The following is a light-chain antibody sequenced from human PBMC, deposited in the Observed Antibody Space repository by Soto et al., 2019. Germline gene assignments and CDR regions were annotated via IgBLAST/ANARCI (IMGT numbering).Light chain of an antibody. CDR3: CSYAGSYTFARNV. Sequence: QSALTQPPSVSGAPGQRVTISCTGSSSNIGAGFDVHWYQQHPGEAPKLMIHDVSERPSGVPDRFSGSKSGNTASLTISGLQAEDEADYYCCSYAGSYTFARNVFGTGTKVTVL. V-gene: IGLV2-11*01. CDR1: SSNIGAGFD. CDR2: DVS. J-gene: IGLJ1*01.